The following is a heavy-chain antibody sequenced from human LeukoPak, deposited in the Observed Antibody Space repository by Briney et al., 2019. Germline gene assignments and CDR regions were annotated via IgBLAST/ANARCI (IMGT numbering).Heavy chain of an antibody. V-gene: IGHV1-2*02. D-gene: IGHD6-13*01. CDR2: INPNSGGT. CDR3: ARGEYSSSWYEVPDY. CDR1: GYTFTGYY. Sequence: ASVKVSCKASGYTFTGYYMHWVRQAPGQGLEWMGWINPNSGGTNYAQKFQGRVTMIRDTSISTAYMELSRLRSDDTAVYYCARGEYSSSWYEVPDYWGQGTLVTVSS. J-gene: IGHJ4*02.